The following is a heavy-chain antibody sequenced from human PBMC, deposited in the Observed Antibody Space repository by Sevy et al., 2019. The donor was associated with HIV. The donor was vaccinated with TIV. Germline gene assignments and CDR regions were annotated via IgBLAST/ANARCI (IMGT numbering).Heavy chain of an antibody. Sequence: GGSLRLSCAASGFTFSSNTMNWLRQAPGKGLAWVSTISRRSTYIFYADSVKGRFTISRDNSKKSLFLQMNSLRVEDTAVYYCARGDKDGWFDPWGQGTPVTVSS. V-gene: IGHV3-21*01. CDR1: GFTFSSNT. D-gene: IGHD3-9*01. CDR2: ISRRSTYI. J-gene: IGHJ5*02. CDR3: ARGDKDGWFDP.